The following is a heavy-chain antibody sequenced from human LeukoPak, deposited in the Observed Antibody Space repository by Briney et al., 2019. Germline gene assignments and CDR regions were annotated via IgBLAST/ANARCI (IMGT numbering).Heavy chain of an antibody. CDR2: ISYDGSNK. CDR3: ARGPPFDY. CDR1: GFTVSSNY. J-gene: IGHJ4*02. V-gene: IGHV3-30-3*01. Sequence: GSLRLSCAASGFTVSSNYMSWVRQAPGKGLEWVAVISYDGSNKYYADFVKGRFTISRDNSKNTLYLQMNSLRAEDTAVYYCARGPPFDYWGQGTMVTVSS.